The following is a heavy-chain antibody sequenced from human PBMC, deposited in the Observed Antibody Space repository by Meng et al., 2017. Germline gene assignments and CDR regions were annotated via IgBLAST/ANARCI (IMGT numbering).Heavy chain of an antibody. D-gene: IGHD1-26*01. V-gene: IGHV3-53*02. J-gene: IGHJ4*02. CDR2: IYSGGST. Sequence: VQVVETGGGLIPPGGSRGLSCAASGFTVSSNYMSWVRQAPGKGLEWVSVIYSGGSTYYADAVKGRFTISRDNSKNTLYLQMNSLRAEDTAVYYCARGGSYYSYWGQGTLVTVSS. CDR3: ARGGSYYSY. CDR1: GFTVSSNY.